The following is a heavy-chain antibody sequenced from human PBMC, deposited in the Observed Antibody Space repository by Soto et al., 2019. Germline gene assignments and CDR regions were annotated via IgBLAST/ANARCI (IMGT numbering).Heavy chain of an antibody. D-gene: IGHD1-26*01. J-gene: IGHJ5*02. CDR3: TRDEGGSYDSWFHP. CDR2: ISSGGTYI. CDR1: FTFSMYS. V-gene: IGHV3-21*01. Sequence: EVQVVESGGGLVKPGGSLRLSCSFTFSMYSMNWVRQAPGKGLEWVASISSGGTYIKYADSVQGRFTISRDNAKNSVSLQMNSLRVEDTAVYFCTRDEGGSYDSWFHPWGQGTRVTVSS.